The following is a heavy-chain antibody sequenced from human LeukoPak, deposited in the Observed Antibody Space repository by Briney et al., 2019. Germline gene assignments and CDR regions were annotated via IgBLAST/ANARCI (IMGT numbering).Heavy chain of an antibody. D-gene: IGHD2-2*01. V-gene: IGHV3-30*04. J-gene: IGHJ4*02. Sequence: GGSLRLSCAASGFTFSSYAMHWVRQAPGKGLEWVAVISYDGSNKYYADSVKGRFTISRGNSKNTLYLQMNSLRAEDTAVYYCARDKDMPRYYFDYWGQGTLVTVSS. CDR2: ISYDGSNK. CDR3: ARDKDMPRYYFDY. CDR1: GFTFSSYA.